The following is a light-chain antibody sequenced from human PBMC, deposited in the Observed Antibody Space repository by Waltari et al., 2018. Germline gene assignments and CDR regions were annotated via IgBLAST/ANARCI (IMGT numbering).Light chain of an antibody. CDR1: TSTIGTTT. V-gene: IGLV1-44*01. CDR3: ATWDDSLVGRV. CDR2: ANY. Sequence: HSVLTQPPSTSGTPGQTVTISCSGRTSTIGTTTLTWYQQFPGTAPKVLVFANYHRPSGVPDRFSASKSGTSASLVISGLQSEDEGDYFCATWDDSLVGRVFGGGTKLTVL. J-gene: IGLJ2*01.